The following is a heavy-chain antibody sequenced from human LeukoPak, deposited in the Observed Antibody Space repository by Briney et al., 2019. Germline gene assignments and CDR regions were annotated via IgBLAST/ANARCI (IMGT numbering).Heavy chain of an antibody. CDR1: GGSINSDF. V-gene: IGHV4-4*09. Sequence: SETLSLTCTVSGGSINSDFWSWIRQSPGKGLEWIGYIFTGGSTNYNPSLNSRVTMSLHTSQSLFSLKLSSVTAADTAVYYCARSASVGGPDAFDIWGQGTVVTVSS. CDR2: IFTGGST. D-gene: IGHD4-23*01. CDR3: ARSASVGGPDAFDI. J-gene: IGHJ3*02.